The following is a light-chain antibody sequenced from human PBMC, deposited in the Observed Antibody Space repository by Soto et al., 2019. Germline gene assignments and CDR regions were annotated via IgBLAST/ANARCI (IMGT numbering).Light chain of an antibody. J-gene: IGLJ1*01. CDR2: GNS. V-gene: IGLV1-40*01. CDR3: QSYDSSLRYV. CDR1: SSNIGAGYD. Sequence: QSVLTQPPSVSGAPGQRVTISCTGSSSNIGAGYDVHWYQQLPGTDPKLLIYGNSNRPSGVPDRFSGSKSGTSASLAITGLQAEDEADYYSQSYDSSLRYVFGTGTKLTVL.